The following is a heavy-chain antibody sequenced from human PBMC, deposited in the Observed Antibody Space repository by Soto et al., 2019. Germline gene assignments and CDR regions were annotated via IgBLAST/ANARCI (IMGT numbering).Heavy chain of an antibody. D-gene: IGHD1-1*01. J-gene: IGHJ4*02. CDR2: ISGRTGST. CDR1: GFTFSSYA. Sequence: EVQVLESGGGLVQPGGSLRLSCAASGFTFSSYAMSWVRQAPGKGLEWVSAISGRTGSTSYADSVKGRFTISRDNSRNTLYLQMHSLRAEDTAVYYCGVQYDYWGQGTLVTVSS. CDR3: GVQYDY. V-gene: IGHV3-23*01.